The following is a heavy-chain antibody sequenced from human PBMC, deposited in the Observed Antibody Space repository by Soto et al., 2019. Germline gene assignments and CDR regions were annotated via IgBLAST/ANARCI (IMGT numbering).Heavy chain of an antibody. V-gene: IGHV4-30-4*01. J-gene: IGHJ4*02. CDR2: ISYSGSA. CDR3: ATMGTPATGLYYFDF. Sequence: QVQLQESGPGLVKPSQTLSLTCTVSGGSISSGNYYWSWIRQPPGKGLEWIGFISYSGSAYYNPSLKRRVTISVDTSKNQFSQNLSFVTAADTDVYYWATMGTPATGLYYFDFWGKVTLFTVSS. CDR1: GGSISSGNYY. D-gene: IGHD2-15*01.